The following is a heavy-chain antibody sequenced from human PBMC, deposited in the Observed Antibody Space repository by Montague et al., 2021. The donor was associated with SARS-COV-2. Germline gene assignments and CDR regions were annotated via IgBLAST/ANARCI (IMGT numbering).Heavy chain of an antibody. Sequence: PALVKPTQTLTLTCTFSGFSLTTGGMYVSWIRRPPGKALEWLARIDWDDDKYYSASLKTRLTISKDTSKNQVALTMTDLDPLDTGTYYCSRTDGFNLLGFDSWGQGTLVAVSS. CDR3: SRTDGFNLLGFDS. J-gene: IGHJ4*02. CDR1: GFSLTTGGMY. CDR2: IDWDDDK. V-gene: IGHV2-70*11. D-gene: IGHD5-24*01.